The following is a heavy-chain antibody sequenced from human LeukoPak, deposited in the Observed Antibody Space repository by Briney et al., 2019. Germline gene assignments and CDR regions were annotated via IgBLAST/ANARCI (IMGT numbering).Heavy chain of an antibody. CDR3: VRYGSGSYYNPTYYFDY. Sequence: SETLSLTCTVSGGSIRSYYWTWIRQPPGKGLEWIGYIYYSGSTNYNPSLKSRVTISVDTSKNQFSLKLSSVTAADTAVYYCVRYGSGSYYNPTYYFDYWGQGTLVTVSS. D-gene: IGHD3-10*01. CDR2: IYYSGST. J-gene: IGHJ4*02. CDR1: GGSIRSYY. V-gene: IGHV4-59*01.